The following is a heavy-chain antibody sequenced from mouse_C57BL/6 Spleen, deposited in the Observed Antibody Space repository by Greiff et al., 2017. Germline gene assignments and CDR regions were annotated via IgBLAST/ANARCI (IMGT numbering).Heavy chain of an antibody. J-gene: IGHJ1*03. Sequence: QVQLQQSGAELVRPGTSVKLSCKASGYTFTSYWMHWVKQRPGQGLEWIGVIDPSDSYTNYNQKFKGKATLTVDTSSSTAYMQLSSLTSEDSAVYYCARSLRRYWYFDVWGTGTTVTVSS. V-gene: IGHV1-59*01. CDR1: GYTFTSYW. CDR3: ARSLRRYWYFDV. D-gene: IGHD1-2*01. CDR2: IDPSDSYT.